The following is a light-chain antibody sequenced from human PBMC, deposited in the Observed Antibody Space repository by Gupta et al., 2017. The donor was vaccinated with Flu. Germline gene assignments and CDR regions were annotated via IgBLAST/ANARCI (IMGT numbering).Light chain of an antibody. CDR3: SSCISSSTLV. CDR2: GVT. V-gene: IGLV2-14*01. J-gene: IGLJ2*01. Sequence: QSAPTQLPSVSASPGQSTTIYCTGTSSDSGSYNYVSWYQQKPGHAPQLLIYGVTIRPSGVSNLFSASKSGDTSSLTISGLQAEDEADYYCSSCISSSTLVFGGGTKLTVL. CDR1: SSDSGSYNY.